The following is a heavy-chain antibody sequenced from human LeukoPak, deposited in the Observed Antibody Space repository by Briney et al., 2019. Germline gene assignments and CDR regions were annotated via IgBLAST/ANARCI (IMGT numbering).Heavy chain of an antibody. CDR1: GGSISSSSYY. J-gene: IGHJ3*02. V-gene: IGHV4-39*01. CDR3: ARHRHQWLVTPAFDI. Sequence: SETLSLTCTVSGGSISSSSYYWGWIRQPPGKGLEWIGSIYYSGSTYYNPSLKSRVTISVDTSKNQFSLKLSSVTAADTAVYYCARHRHQWLVTPAFDIWGQGTMVTVSS. D-gene: IGHD6-19*01. CDR2: IYYSGST.